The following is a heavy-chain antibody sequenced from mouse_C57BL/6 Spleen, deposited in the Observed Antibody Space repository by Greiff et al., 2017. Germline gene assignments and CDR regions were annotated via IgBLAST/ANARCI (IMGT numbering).Heavy chain of an antibody. V-gene: IGHV5-4*01. CDR3: AREDDYDGAEYAMDC. D-gene: IGHD2-4*01. CDR1: GFTFSSYA. Sequence: VQLQESGGGLVKPGGSLKLSCAASGFTFSSYAMSWVRQTPEKRLEWVATISDGGSYTYYPDNVKGRITISRDNAKNNLYLQPGHLKSEDTAMYDCAREDDYDGAEYAMDCWGQGTSGPVSA. J-gene: IGHJ4*01. CDR2: ISDGGSYT.